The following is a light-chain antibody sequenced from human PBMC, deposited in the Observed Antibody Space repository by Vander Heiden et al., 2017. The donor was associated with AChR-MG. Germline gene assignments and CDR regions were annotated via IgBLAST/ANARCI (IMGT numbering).Light chain of an antibody. Sequence: EIVLTQSPATLSLSSGERATLSCGARQSVSSSYLAWYQQKPGLAPRLLIYDASSRATGIPDRFSGSGSGTDFTLTISRLEPEDFAVYYCQQDGSSPYTFGQGTKLEIK. CDR1: QSVSSSY. CDR2: DAS. J-gene: IGKJ2*01. V-gene: IGKV3D-20*01. CDR3: QQDGSSPYT.